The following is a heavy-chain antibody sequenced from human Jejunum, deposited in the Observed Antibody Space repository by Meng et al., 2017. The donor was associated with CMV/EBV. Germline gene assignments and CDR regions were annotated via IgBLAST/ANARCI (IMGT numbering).Heavy chain of an antibody. D-gene: IGHD1-26*01. Sequence: LAFTKAWMSWVRQTPGKGLEWVGRIKSYGDGGLTDYATRVKGRFTISRDDSENTLYLHMNSLDVEDTGVYYCATGERQWQLLFDCWGQGTRVTVSS. CDR2: IKSYGDGGLT. V-gene: IGHV3-15*01. J-gene: IGHJ4*02. CDR1: LAFTKAW. CDR3: ATGERQWQLLFDC.